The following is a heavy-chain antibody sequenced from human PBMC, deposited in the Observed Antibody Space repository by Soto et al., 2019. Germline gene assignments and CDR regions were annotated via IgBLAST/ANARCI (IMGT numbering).Heavy chain of an antibody. CDR3: ARDFPWGYGGYYWFDP. CDR1: GYTFTNYA. Sequence: ASVKVSCKASGYTFTNYALHWVRQAPGQRFEWMGWINIGNGNTKYSRKLQGRVTITRDTSASTAYMELSSLSSEDAAVYYCARDFPWGYGGYYWFDPWGQGTPVTVSS. J-gene: IGHJ5*02. CDR2: INIGNGNT. V-gene: IGHV1-3*04. D-gene: IGHD3-16*01.